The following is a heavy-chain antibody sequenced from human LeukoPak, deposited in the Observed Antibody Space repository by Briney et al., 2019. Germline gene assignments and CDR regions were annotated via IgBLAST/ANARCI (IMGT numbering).Heavy chain of an antibody. V-gene: IGHV4-39*07. J-gene: IGHJ4*02. Sequence: PSETLSLTCTVSSDSISSNNYYWGWIRQPPGKGLEWIGSIYYSGNTYYNPSLKSRVTISVDTSKNQFSLKLSSVTAADTAVYFCARYCGSTSCPSYFDYWGQGTLVTVSS. CDR2: IYYSGNT. CDR1: SDSISSNNYY. CDR3: ARYCGSTSCPSYFDY. D-gene: IGHD2-2*01.